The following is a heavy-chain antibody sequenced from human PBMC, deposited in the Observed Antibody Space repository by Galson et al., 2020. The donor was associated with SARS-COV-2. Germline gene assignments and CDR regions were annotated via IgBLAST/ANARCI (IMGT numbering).Heavy chain of an antibody. CDR1: GGSFSGYY. CDR3: ARAGEGSYYFDY. Sequence: SETLSLTCAVYGGSFSGYYWSWIRQPPGKGLEWIGEINHSGSTNYNPSLKSRVTISVDTSKNQFSLKLSSVTAADTAVYYCARAGEGSYYFDYWGQGTLVTVSS. V-gene: IGHV4-34*01. CDR2: INHSGST. D-gene: IGHD3-10*01. J-gene: IGHJ4*02.